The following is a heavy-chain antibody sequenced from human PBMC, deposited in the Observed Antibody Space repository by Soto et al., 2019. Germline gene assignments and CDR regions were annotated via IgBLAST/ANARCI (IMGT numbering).Heavy chain of an antibody. CDR2: IWYDGRDK. J-gene: IGHJ4*02. CDR3: VSGYGYFAK. V-gene: IGHV3-33*01. Sequence: QVQLVESGGGVVQPGRSLRLSCAASGITFSNYGTHWVRQAPGKGLEWVAVIWYDGRDKYYADSVKGRFTISTDNSKNTLYLQMNSLTADDTAVYYCVSGYGYFAKWGQGTVVTDSS. CDR1: GITFSNYG. D-gene: IGHD3-22*01.